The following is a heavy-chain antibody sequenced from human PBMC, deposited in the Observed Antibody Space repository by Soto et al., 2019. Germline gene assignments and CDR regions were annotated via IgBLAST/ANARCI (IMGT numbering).Heavy chain of an antibody. V-gene: IGHV4-28*01. D-gene: IGHD2-15*01. CDR1: GYSISSSNW. Sequence: QVQLQESGPGLVKPSDTLSLTCAVSGYSISSSNWWGWIRPPPGKGLEWIGYIYYSGSTYYNPSLKSRVTMSVDTSKNQFSLMLSSVTAVDTAVYYCARTGAYCSGGSCPLDYWGQGTLVTVSS. CDR2: IYYSGST. J-gene: IGHJ4*02. CDR3: ARTGAYCSGGSCPLDY.